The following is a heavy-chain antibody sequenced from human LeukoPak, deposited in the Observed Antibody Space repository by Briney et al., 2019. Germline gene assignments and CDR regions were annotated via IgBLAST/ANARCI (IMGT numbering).Heavy chain of an antibody. Sequence: GGSLRLSCAASGFTFSSYVMNWVRQAPGKGLEGVLGISGGGDRIYYADSVKGRFTISRDNSNNSVSLQMNSLRAEDTAVYYCAKDLSSSWYPYYFDSWGQGSLVTVSS. CDR1: GFTFSSYV. V-gene: IGHV3-23*01. D-gene: IGHD6-13*01. CDR2: ISGGGDRI. J-gene: IGHJ4*02. CDR3: AKDLSSSWYPYYFDS.